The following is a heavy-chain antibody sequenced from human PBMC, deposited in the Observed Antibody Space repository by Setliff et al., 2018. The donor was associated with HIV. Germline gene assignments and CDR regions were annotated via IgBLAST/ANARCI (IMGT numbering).Heavy chain of an antibody. CDR2: VKQDGTET. CDR1: GFTFSSYE. CDR3: ARWGSGSYERVFDY. V-gene: IGHV3-7*01. D-gene: IGHD1-26*01. Sequence: GGSLRLSCAASGFTFSSYEMDWFRQAPGKGLESVANVKQDGTETLYVDSVKGRFTISRDNANNLVYLQMNSLRVEDTAVYFCARWGSGSYERVFDYWGQGMLVTVSS. J-gene: IGHJ4*02.